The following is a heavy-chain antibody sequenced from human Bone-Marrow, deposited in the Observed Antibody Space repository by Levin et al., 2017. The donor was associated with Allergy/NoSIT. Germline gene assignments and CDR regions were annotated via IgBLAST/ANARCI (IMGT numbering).Heavy chain of an antibody. V-gene: IGHV4-30-4*01. Sequence: SETLSLTCTVSGDSISSGDDYWSWIRQSPGKGLEWIGYIYYSGSTSYNPSLKSRVIMSVDTSKHHFSLRLGSATAADTAVYYCARCSGGTCYSGLDSWGQGTLVTVSS. D-gene: IGHD2-15*01. CDR2: IYYSGST. CDR3: ARCSGGTCYSGLDS. CDR1: GDSISSGDDY. J-gene: IGHJ4*02.